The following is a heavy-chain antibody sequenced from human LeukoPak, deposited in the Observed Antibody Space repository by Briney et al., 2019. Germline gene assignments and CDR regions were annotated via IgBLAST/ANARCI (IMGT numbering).Heavy chain of an antibody. D-gene: IGHD3-22*01. V-gene: IGHV4-59*08. CDR3: ARQAGMFTTFDF. CDR1: SGSISTYY. Sequence: PSETLSLTCTVSSGSISTYYWTWIRQPPGKGLEWIGYISYSGSTKYKPSLARRITISLDTSKNQFSLEMRSMTAADTAIYYCARQAGMFTTFDFWGPGTLVTVSS. CDR2: ISYSGST. J-gene: IGHJ4*02.